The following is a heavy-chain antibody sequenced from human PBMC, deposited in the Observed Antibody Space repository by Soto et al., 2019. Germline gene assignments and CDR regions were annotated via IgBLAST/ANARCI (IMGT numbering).Heavy chain of an antibody. CDR2: ISFDENQK. CDR1: GFTFSSYG. Sequence: QVQLVESGGGVVQPGRSLRLSCAASGFTFSSYGMHWVRQAPGKGLEWVAIISFDENQKYYADSVKARFTISRDNSRNTLYLQMNNLRAEDTALYYCAKDRRDGEYNSVYDFWGQGTLVTVSS. V-gene: IGHV3-30*18. CDR3: AKDRRDGEYNSVYDF. D-gene: IGHD4-17*01. J-gene: IGHJ4*02.